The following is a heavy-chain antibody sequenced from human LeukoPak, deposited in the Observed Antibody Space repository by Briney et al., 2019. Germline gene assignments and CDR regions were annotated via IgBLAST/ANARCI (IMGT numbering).Heavy chain of an antibody. CDR2: IYYSGST. J-gene: IGHJ4*02. Sequence: SETLSLTCTVSGGSISSGGYYWSWIRQHPGKGLEWIGYIYYSGSTYYNPSLKSRVTMSVDTSKNQFSLKLSSVTAADTAVYYCARSSSSWTKPLFDYWGQGTLVTVSS. D-gene: IGHD6-13*01. CDR3: ARSSSSWTKPLFDY. CDR1: GGSISSGGYY. V-gene: IGHV4-31*03.